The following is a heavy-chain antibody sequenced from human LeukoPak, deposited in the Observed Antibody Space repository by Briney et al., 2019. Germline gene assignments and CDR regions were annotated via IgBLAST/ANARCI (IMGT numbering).Heavy chain of an antibody. CDR2: IRHDGHT. J-gene: IGHJ3*01. D-gene: IGHD5-12*01. V-gene: IGHV4-38-2*02. Sequence: SETLSLTCTVSGYFGTSYYWGWIRQPPGKGLEWIASIRHDGHTYYNSSLKSQVTISIDMSRNQFSLKLNSLTAADTAVYYCARQVATKGEWAFDVWGQGTMVTVSS. CDR1: GYFGTSYY. CDR3: ARQVATKGEWAFDV.